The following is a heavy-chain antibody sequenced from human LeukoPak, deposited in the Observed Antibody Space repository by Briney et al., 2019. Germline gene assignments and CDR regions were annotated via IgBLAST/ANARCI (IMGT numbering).Heavy chain of an antibody. D-gene: IGHD2-21*01. CDR3: ASSLASTEYYFDY. CDR1: GGSISSSSYY. J-gene: IGHJ4*02. V-gene: IGHV4-39*07. CDR2: IYHSGST. Sequence: PSETLSLTCTVSGGSISSSSYYWGWIRQPPGKGLEWIGSIYHSGSTYYNPSLKSRVTISVDTSKDQFSLKLSSVTAADTAVYYCASSLASTEYYFDYWGQGTLVTVSS.